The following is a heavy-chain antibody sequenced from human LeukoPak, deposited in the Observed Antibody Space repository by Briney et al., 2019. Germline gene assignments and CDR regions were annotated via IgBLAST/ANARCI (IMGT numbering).Heavy chain of an antibody. V-gene: IGHV1-8*01. CDR2: MNPNGGNT. Sequence: ASVKVSCKASGYTFTSYDINWVRQATGQGLEWMGWMNPNGGNTGYAQKFQGRVTMTRNTSISTAYMELSSLRSEDTAVYYCAGGLVGATFFDYWGQGTLVTVSS. CDR3: AGGLVGATFFDY. D-gene: IGHD1-26*01. CDR1: GYTFTSYD. J-gene: IGHJ4*02.